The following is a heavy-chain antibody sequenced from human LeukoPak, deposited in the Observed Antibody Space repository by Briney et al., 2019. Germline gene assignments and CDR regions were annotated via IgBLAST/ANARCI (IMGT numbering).Heavy chain of an antibody. J-gene: IGHJ5*02. CDR1: GFPFTSYA. D-gene: IGHD2-15*01. Sequence: GGSLRLSCAASGFPFTSYAMTWVRQAPGKGLEWVSTISGSGGSTDYADSVKGRFTISRDNSKNTLYLQMNSLRAEDTAVYYCAKAARYCSGGNCYSFDPWGQGALVTVSS. CDR2: ISGSGGST. CDR3: AKAARYCSGGNCYSFDP. V-gene: IGHV3-23*01.